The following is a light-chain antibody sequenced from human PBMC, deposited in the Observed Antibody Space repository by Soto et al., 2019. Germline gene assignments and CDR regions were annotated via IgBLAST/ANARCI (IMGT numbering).Light chain of an antibody. V-gene: IGKV3-15*01. J-gene: IGKJ1*01. Sequence: EIEMTQSPDTLSVSPGEGATLSCRVSQSIRSNLAWYQQRPGQAPRLLMYGASTRADGIPARFTGSRSGTEFTLTISSLQSEDFAVYYCQQYHIWPPWTSGQGTKVDIK. CDR1: QSIRSN. CDR2: GAS. CDR3: QQYHIWPPWT.